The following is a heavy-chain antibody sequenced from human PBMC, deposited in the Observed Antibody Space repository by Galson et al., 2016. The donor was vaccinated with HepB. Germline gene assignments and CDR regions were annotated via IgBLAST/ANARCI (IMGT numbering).Heavy chain of an antibody. CDR3: ATATDYAFDI. V-gene: IGHV3-30*03. CDR1: GFSFSNFA. D-gene: IGHD3/OR15-3a*01. J-gene: IGHJ3*02. CDR2: IGYEGRSK. Sequence: SLRLSCAASGFSFSNFAMYWVRQAPGKGLEWVAAIGYEGRSKYYIDSVKDRFTISRDNSKNTFSLQMNSLRVEDTALYYCATATDYAFDIWGQGTMVNVAS.